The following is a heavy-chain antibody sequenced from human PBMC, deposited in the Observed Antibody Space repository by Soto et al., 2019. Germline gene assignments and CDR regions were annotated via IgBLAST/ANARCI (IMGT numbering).Heavy chain of an antibody. CDR1: GYSFTSYL. V-gene: IGHV5-51*01. Sequence: GESLKISCKGSGYSFTSYLIGWVRQMPGKGLEWMGIIYPGDSDTRYSPSFQGQVTISADKSISTAYLQWSSLKASDTAMYYCATADTAMPCYYYYGMDVWGQGTTVTVSS. CDR3: ATADTAMPCYYYYGMDV. CDR2: IYPGDSDT. J-gene: IGHJ6*02. D-gene: IGHD5-18*01.